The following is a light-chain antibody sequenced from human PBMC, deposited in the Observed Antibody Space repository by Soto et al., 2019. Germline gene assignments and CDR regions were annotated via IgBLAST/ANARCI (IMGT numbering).Light chain of an antibody. CDR3: QTWGTGIHVV. Sequence: QPVLTQSPSASASLGASVKLTCTLSSGHSSYAIAWHQQHPEKGPRYLMKLDSDGSHTKGDAIPDRFSGSSSGAERYLTISSLQSEDEADYYCQTWGTGIHVVFGGGTQLTVL. J-gene: IGLJ2*01. CDR1: SGHSSYA. CDR2: LDSDGSH. V-gene: IGLV4-69*01.